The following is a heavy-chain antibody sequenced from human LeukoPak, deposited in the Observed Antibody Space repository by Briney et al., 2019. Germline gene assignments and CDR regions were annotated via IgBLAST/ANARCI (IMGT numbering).Heavy chain of an antibody. D-gene: IGHD3-22*01. CDR2: IYYSGST. J-gene: IGHJ4*01. CDR3: ARHRDYYDS. CDR1: SDSIYSSNYY. Sequence: SETLSLTCTVSSDSIYSSNYYWGWIRQPPGKGLEWIGSIYYSGSTYYNSSLKSLVTISVDTSKNQFSLNLTSVTAADTALYFCARHRDYYDSWGHGTLVTVSS. V-gene: IGHV4-39*01.